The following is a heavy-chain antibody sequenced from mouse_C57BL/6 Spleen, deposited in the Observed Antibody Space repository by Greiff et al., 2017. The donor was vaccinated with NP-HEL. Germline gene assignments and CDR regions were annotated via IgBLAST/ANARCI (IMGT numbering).Heavy chain of an antibody. J-gene: IGHJ1*03. V-gene: IGHV2-3*01. D-gene: IGHD2-4*01. CDR2: IWGDGST. CDR3: AKQGLRMYFDV. Sequence: QVQLKESGPGLVAPSQSLSIPCTVSGFSLTSYGVSWVRQPPGKGLEWLGVIWGDGSTNYHSALIPKFSISKDNSKSQVFLKLNSLQTDDTATDDCAKQGLRMYFDVWGTETTGTVSS. CDR1: GFSLTSYG.